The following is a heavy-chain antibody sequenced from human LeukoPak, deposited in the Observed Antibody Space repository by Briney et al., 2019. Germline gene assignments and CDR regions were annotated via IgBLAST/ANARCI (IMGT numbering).Heavy chain of an antibody. Sequence: SGTLSLTCAVSGGSISSSNWWSWVRQPPGKGLEWIGSIYYSGSTYYNPSLKSRVTISVDTSKNQFSLKLSSVTAADTAVYYCANMGYSYAPGLFDPWGQGTLVTVSS. CDR2: IYYSGST. J-gene: IGHJ5*02. CDR3: ANMGYSYAPGLFDP. CDR1: GGSISSSNW. D-gene: IGHD5-18*01. V-gene: IGHV4-4*02.